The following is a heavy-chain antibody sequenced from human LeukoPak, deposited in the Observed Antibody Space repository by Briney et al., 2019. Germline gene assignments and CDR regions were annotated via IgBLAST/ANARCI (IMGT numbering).Heavy chain of an antibody. CDR2: IHNDGTT. Sequence: GESLRLSCAASGFTFDDYGMTWVRQAPGKGLEWVSLIHNDGTTYYADSVKGRFTISRDTSKNTLYLQMNSLRAEDTAVYYCAREDYPNGEGCFDSWGQGTLVTVSS. D-gene: IGHD3-10*01. CDR3: AREDYPNGEGCFDS. CDR1: GFTFDDYG. J-gene: IGHJ4*02. V-gene: IGHV3-53*01.